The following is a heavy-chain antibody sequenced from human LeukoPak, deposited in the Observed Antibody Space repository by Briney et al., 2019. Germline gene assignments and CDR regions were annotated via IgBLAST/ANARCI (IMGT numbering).Heavy chain of an antibody. V-gene: IGHV1-2*02. CDR1: GYIFTAYY. J-gene: IGHJ3*02. Sequence: ASLKVSSKASGYIFTAYYIHSVRHAPRQRLEWMGCINPTVGGTYYAQKFQGRVTMTRDTSISTAYMDLSSLRSDDTAVYYCAREATSSGVAGADGAFDIWGQGTMVTVSS. CDR3: AREATSSGVAGADGAFDI. D-gene: IGHD6-13*01. CDR2: INPTVGGT.